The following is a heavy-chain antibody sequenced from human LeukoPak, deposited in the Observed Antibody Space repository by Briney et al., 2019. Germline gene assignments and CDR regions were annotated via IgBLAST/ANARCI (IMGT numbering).Heavy chain of an antibody. CDR1: GGTFSSYA. CDR2: IIPIFGTA. Sequence: SVKVSCKASGGTFSSYAISWVRQAPGQGLEWMGGIIPIFGTANYAQKFQGRVTITADESTSTAYMELSSLRSEDTAVYYCARASSTYYDSSGYYDFGYWGQGTLVTVSS. V-gene: IGHV1-69*13. J-gene: IGHJ4*02. CDR3: ARASSTYYDSSGYYDFGY. D-gene: IGHD3-22*01.